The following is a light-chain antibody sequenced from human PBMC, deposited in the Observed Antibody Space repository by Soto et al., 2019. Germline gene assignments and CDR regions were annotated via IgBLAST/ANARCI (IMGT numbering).Light chain of an antibody. CDR3: SSYAGSNNV. J-gene: IGLJ1*01. Sequence: QSALTQPASVSGSPGQSITISCTGTSSDIGAYNYVSWYQQYPGKAPKLMIYGVTNRPSGVSNRFSGSKTGNTASLTISGLQAEDEADYYCSSYAGSNNVFGTGTKVTVL. CDR2: GVT. V-gene: IGLV2-14*01. CDR1: SSDIGAYNY.